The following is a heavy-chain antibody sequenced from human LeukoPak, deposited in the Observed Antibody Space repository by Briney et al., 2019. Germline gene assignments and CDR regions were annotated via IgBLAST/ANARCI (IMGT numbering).Heavy chain of an antibody. CDR1: GFTFDDYA. Sequence: GGSLRLSCAASGFTFDDYAMSWVRQAPGKGLEWVSAISGSGGSTYYADSVKGRFTISRDNSKNTLYLQMNSLRAEHTAVYYCAKIGIAAAGREYFDYWGQGTLVTVSS. CDR2: ISGSGGST. J-gene: IGHJ4*02. D-gene: IGHD6-13*01. CDR3: AKIGIAAAGREYFDY. V-gene: IGHV3-23*01.